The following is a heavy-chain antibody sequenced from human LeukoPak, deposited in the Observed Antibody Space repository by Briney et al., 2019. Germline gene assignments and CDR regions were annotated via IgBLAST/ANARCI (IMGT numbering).Heavy chain of an antibody. V-gene: IGHV3-30*02. D-gene: IGHD2-2*01. CDR3: TKTAGYCSSTSCRVQGVYDAFDI. Sequence: GGSLRLSCAASGFTFNKYGMHWVRQAPGKGLEWVAFIRDDGSNKYYADSVKGRFTISRDNSKNTLYLQMNSLRTEDTAVYYCTKTAGYCSSTSCRVQGVYDAFDIWGQGTMVTVSS. CDR1: GFTFNKYG. J-gene: IGHJ3*02. CDR2: IRDDGSNK.